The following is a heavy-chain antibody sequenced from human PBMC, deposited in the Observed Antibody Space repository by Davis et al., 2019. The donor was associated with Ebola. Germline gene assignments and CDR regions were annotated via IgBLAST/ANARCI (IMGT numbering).Heavy chain of an antibody. J-gene: IGHJ4*02. V-gene: IGHV4-61*02. CDR3: ARAVAAAGPWRY. D-gene: IGHD6-13*01. CDR2: IYSTEST. Sequence: PSETLSLTCTVSGGSISSGSYYWSWIRQPAGKGLEWIGRIYSTESTNYNPSLESRVTMSLDTSKNQFSLKLSSVTAADTAVYFCARAVAAAGPWRYWGQGTLVTVSS. CDR1: GGSISSGSYY.